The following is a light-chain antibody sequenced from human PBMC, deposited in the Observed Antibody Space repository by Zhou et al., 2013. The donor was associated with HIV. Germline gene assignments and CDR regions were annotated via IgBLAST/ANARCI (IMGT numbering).Light chain of an antibody. V-gene: IGKV3-15*01. J-gene: IGKJ4*01. CDR3: QQRKSGLS. CDR2: GAS. CDR1: QSVSSN. Sequence: EIVMTQSPATLSVSPGERATLSCRAGQSVSSNLAWYQQKPGQAPRLLIYGASTRATGIPARFSGSGSGTEFTLTISSLQSEDFAVYYCQQRKSGLSFGGGTKVEI.